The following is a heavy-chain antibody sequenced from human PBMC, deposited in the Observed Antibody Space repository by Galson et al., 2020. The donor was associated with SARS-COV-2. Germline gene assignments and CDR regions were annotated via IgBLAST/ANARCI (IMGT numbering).Heavy chain of an antibody. Sequence: ASVKVSCKASGYTFTSYAMHWVRQDPRQRLEWMGGINAGNGNTKYSQKFQGRVTITRDTSASTAYMELSSLRSEDTAVYYCARVYCSSTGCPGDDAFDIWGQGTIVTVAS. CDR1: GYTFTSYA. D-gene: IGHD2-2*01. CDR2: INAGNGNT. V-gene: IGHV1-3*01. CDR3: ARVYCSSTGCPGDDAFDI. J-gene: IGHJ3*02.